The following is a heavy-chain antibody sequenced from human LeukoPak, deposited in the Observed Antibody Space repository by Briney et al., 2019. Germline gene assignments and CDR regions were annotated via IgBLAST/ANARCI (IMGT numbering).Heavy chain of an antibody. J-gene: IGHJ4*02. D-gene: IGHD3-10*01. Sequence: SETLSLTCTVSGGSISSGGYYWSWIRQPPGKGLEWIGYIYHSGTTYYNPSLKSRVTISVDTSKNQFSLKLSSVTAADTAVYYRARDRGDHYYGHHPFDYWGQGTLVTVSS. CDR2: IYHSGTT. CDR3: ARDRGDHYYGHHPFDY. CDR1: GGSISSGGYY. V-gene: IGHV4-61*08.